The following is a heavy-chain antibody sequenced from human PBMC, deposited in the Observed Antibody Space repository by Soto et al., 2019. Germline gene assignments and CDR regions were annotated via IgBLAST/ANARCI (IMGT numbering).Heavy chain of an antibody. CDR1: GYTFTSYG. CDR2: IRAYTRNT. J-gene: IGHJ4*02. Sequence: QVQLVQSGAAVKKPGASVKVSCKASGYTFTSYGISWVRQAPGQGLEWMGWIRAYTRNTNYAQKLQGRVTMTTDPSTSPAYMELRSLRADDPAVYYCAREYYCVSGWAYWGQGTLVSVSS. CDR3: AREYYCVSGWAY. D-gene: IGHD3-10*01. V-gene: IGHV1-18*01.